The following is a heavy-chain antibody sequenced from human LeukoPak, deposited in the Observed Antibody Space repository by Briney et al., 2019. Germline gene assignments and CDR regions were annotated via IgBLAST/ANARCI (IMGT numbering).Heavy chain of an antibody. D-gene: IGHD3-10*01. V-gene: IGHV3-23*01. CDR1: GFTFSSYA. CDR3: AKAQDRLLWFGELSGPYFDS. J-gene: IGHJ4*02. CDR2: ISASGGST. Sequence: PGGSLRLSCAASGFTFSSYAMSWVRQAPGKGLEWVSVISASGGSTYYADSVKGRFTISRDNSKNTLYLQINSLRAEDTAVYYCAKAQDRLLWFGELSGPYFDSWGQGTLVTVSS.